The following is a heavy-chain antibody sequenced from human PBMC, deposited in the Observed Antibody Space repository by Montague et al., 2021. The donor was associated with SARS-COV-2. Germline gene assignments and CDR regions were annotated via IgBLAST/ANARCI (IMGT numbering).Heavy chain of an antibody. CDR3: GRGVVAATPVVDY. CDR1: GDSISSFY. D-gene: IGHD2-15*01. J-gene: IGHJ4*02. V-gene: IGHV4-4*07. Sequence: SETLSLTCTVSGDSISSFYWNWIRQPAGKGLEWIGRIYASGGTNYNPSLKSRVTMSVDTSKNQFSPELNSVTAADTAVYYCGRGVVAATPVVDYWGRGTLVTVSS. CDR2: IYASGGT.